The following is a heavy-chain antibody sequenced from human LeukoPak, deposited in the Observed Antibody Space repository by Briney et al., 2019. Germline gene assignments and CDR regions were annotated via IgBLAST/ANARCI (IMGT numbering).Heavy chain of an antibody. J-gene: IGHJ3*02. CDR1: GGSISSSNYY. CDR3: ARPGSVKDAFDI. D-gene: IGHD3-22*01. CDR2: IYSSGST. V-gene: IGHV4-61*02. Sequence: PSETLSLTCTVSGGSISSSNYYWSWIRQPAGKGLEWIGRIYSSGSTNYNPSLKSRVTISVDTSKNQFSLKLSSVTAADTAVYYCARPGSVKDAFDIWGQGTMVTVSS.